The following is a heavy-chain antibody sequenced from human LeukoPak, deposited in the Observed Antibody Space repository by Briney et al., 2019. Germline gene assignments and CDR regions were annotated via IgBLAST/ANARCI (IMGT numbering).Heavy chain of an antibody. J-gene: IGHJ4*02. CDR2: IYYSGST. CDR3: ARDQTYSGSGIYTYFDY. D-gene: IGHD3-10*01. CDR1: GGSISSGGYY. Sequence: SQTLSLTCTVSGGSISSGGYYWSWIRQHPGKGLAWLGYIYYSGSTYYNPSLKSRLTISVDTSKNQFSLKLSSVTAADTAVYYCARDQTYSGSGIYTYFDYWGQGILVTVSS. V-gene: IGHV4-31*03.